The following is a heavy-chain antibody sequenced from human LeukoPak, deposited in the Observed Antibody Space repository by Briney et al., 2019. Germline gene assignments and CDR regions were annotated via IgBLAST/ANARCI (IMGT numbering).Heavy chain of an antibody. D-gene: IGHD5-24*01. CDR1: GFRFSSYD. V-gene: IGHV3-23*01. CDR2: VSGDGDGDIT. CDR3: PKDRHQLQESTWQYYFHY. J-gene: IGHJ4*02. Sequence: PGGSLRLSCAASGFRFSSYDMSWVRQAPGKGLEWVSPVSGDGDGDITYYADSVKGRFTVSRDNSKNTLHLQMNSLKPEDTAVYYCPKDRHQLQESTWQYYFHYWGQGTLVTVSS.